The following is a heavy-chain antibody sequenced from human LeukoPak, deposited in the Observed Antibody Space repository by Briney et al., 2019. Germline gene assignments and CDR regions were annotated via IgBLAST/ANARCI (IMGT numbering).Heavy chain of an antibody. J-gene: IGHJ3*02. CDR3: AKMTAYDPDAFDI. CDR1: GFTFISYA. D-gene: IGHD3-22*01. Sequence: GGSLRLSCAASGFTFISYAMSWVRRAPGKGLEWVSGISANGGSTYYADSVKGRFTISRDNSKNTLYLQMNSLRAEDTAVYYCAKMTAYDPDAFDIWGQGTMVTVSS. CDR2: ISANGGST. V-gene: IGHV3-23*01.